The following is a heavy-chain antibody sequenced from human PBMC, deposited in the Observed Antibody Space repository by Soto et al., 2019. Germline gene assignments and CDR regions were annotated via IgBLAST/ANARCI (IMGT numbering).Heavy chain of an antibody. CDR2: ISISSGTT. Sequence: XGSLRLSCAVSGFTFGSYAMTWVRQAPGKGLEWVSTISISSGTTYYADSVKGRFTISRENSNDTLYLQMNRLKAEDKAVYYCAKNPGYYYDSTGYHFDYWGQGTLVTVSS. V-gene: IGHV3-23*01. D-gene: IGHD3-22*01. CDR3: AKNPGYYYDSTGYHFDY. J-gene: IGHJ4*02. CDR1: GFTFGSYA.